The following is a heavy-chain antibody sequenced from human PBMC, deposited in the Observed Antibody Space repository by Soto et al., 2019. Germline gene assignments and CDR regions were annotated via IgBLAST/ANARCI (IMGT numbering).Heavy chain of an antibody. J-gene: IGHJ3*02. Sequence: ASVKVSCKASGYTFTGYYMYWVRQAPGQGLEWMGWINPNSGGTNYAQKFQGWVTMTRDTSISTAYMELSRLRSDDTAVYYCARANLSIPGYCSSTSCYAFDIWGQGTMVTVSS. D-gene: IGHD2-2*01. CDR3: ARANLSIPGYCSSTSCYAFDI. CDR2: INPNSGGT. V-gene: IGHV1-2*04. CDR1: GYTFTGYY.